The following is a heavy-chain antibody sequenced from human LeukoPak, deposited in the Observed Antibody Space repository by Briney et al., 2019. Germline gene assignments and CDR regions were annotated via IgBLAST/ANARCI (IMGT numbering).Heavy chain of an antibody. V-gene: IGHV3-21*01. CDR3: ARELVSGWSPDY. J-gene: IGHJ4*02. Sequence: PGGYLSFYCAASGFTFSSYSMIWVRQAQGMGLVWVSSISSSSSYINYADSVKGRFTNSRDNAKNSLYLQMNSLRAEDTAVYYCARELVSGWSPDYWGQGTLVTVSS. D-gene: IGHD6-19*01. CDR1: GFTFSSYS. CDR2: ISSSSSYI.